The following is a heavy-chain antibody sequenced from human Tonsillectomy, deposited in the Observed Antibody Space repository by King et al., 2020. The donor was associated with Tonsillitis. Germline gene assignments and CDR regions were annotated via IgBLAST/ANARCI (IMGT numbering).Heavy chain of an antibody. V-gene: IGHV6-1*01. CDR1: GDSVSSNSAI. Sequence: QVQLQQSGPRLVKPSQTLSLTCAISGDSVSSNSAIWNWIRQSPSRGLEWLGRTYFRSKWYNDYALSVKSQITINPDTSKNQFSLQLNSVTPEDTAVNYCERAANYYDISGDYSVDFFDYWGQGTLVTVSS. CDR3: ERAANYYDISGDYSVDFFDY. CDR2: TYFRSKWYN. J-gene: IGHJ4*02. D-gene: IGHD3-22*01.